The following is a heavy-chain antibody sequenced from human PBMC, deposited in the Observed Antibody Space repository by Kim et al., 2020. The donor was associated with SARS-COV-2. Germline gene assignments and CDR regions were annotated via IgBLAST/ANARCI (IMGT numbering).Heavy chain of an antibody. CDR3: ARDSSSRGNNWFDP. D-gene: IGHD6-13*01. V-gene: IGHV4-30-2*05. Sequence: NPSLKSRVTISVDTSKNQFSLKLSSVTAADTAVYYCARDSSSRGNNWFDPWGQGTLVTVSS. J-gene: IGHJ5*02.